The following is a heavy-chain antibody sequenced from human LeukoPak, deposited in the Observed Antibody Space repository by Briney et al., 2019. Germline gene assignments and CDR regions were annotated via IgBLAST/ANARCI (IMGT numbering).Heavy chain of an antibody. Sequence: GGSLRLSCAASGFTLTRYWMSWVRQAPGKGLEWVANIKQDGSEKHYVDSVKGRFTISRDNAKNSLYLQMDSLRVEDTAVYYCARDEYDSGGYYHPFDDWGQGTLVTVSS. CDR2: IKQDGSEK. V-gene: IGHV3-7*01. CDR3: ARDEYDSGGYYHPFDD. J-gene: IGHJ4*02. CDR1: GFTLTRYW. D-gene: IGHD3-22*01.